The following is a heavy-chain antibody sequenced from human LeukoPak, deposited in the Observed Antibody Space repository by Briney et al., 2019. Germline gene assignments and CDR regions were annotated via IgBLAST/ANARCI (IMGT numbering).Heavy chain of an antibody. Sequence: PSETLSLTCTVSGGSISTSSYYWGWIRQPPGKGLECIGNIYYSGSTYYNPSLKSRVTISVNTSKNQFSLKLSSVTAADTVVYYCARVFDSGSQAYFYYMDVWGKGTTVTISS. V-gene: IGHV4-39*07. CDR2: IYYSGST. D-gene: IGHD3-10*01. CDR1: GGSISTSSYY. J-gene: IGHJ6*03. CDR3: ARVFDSGSQAYFYYMDV.